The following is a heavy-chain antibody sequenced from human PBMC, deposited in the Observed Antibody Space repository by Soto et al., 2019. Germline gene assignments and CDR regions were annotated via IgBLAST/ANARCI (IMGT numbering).Heavy chain of an antibody. CDR2: IKSKTDGGTT. CDR3: TTNPPREGLRFDY. J-gene: IGHJ4*02. Sequence: EVQLVESGGGLVKPGGSLRLSCAASGFTFSNAWMNWVRQAPGKGLEWVGRIKSKTDGGTTDYAAPVKGRLTISRDDSKNTLYLQMNSLKTEDTAVYYCTTNPPREGLRFDYWGQGTLVTVSS. CDR1: GFTFSNAW. D-gene: IGHD5-12*01. V-gene: IGHV3-15*07.